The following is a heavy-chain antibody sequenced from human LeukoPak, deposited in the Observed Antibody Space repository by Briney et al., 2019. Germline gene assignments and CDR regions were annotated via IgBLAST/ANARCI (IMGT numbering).Heavy chain of an antibody. CDR2: INPNSGGT. D-gene: IGHD2-15*01. CDR1: GYTFTGYY. CDR3: ARGGTVVVVAATIEFSRQKYNWFDP. J-gene: IGHJ5*02. Sequence: ASVKVSCKASGYTFTGYYIHWVRQAPGQGLEWMGWINPNSGGTNYAQKFQGRVTMTRDTSISTAYMELSRLRSDDTAVYYCARGGTVVVVAATIEFSRQKYNWFDPWGQGTLVTVSS. V-gene: IGHV1-2*02.